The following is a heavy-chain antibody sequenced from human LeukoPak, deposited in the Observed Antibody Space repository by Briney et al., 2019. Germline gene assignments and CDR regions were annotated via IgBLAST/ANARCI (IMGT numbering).Heavy chain of an antibody. CDR2: ISTYSVNI. CDR1: GYTFTTYG. Sequence: ASVKVSCKASGYTFTTYGISWVRQAPAQGLEWMGWISTYSVNIKYAQKFQGRLTMTTDTSTSTAYMELRSLRSDDTAEYYCARDYDSTGFYVFWGQGSLVTVSS. J-gene: IGHJ4*02. CDR3: ARDYDSTGFYVF. D-gene: IGHD3-22*01. V-gene: IGHV1-18*01.